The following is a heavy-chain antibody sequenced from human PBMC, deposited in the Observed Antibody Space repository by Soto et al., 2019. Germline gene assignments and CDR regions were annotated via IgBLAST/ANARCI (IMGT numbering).Heavy chain of an antibody. CDR1: GFTFSRYG. V-gene: IGHV3-30-3*01. Sequence: QVQLVESGGGVVQPGRSLRLSCAASGFTFSRYGMHWVRQAPGKGLEWVAVISYDGSGKYYADSVKGRFTISKDSSKNTLYLQMNSLRAEDTAVYHCACEVGGVVGSAFDYWGQGTQVTVSS. CDR3: ACEVGGVVGSAFDY. CDR2: ISYDGSGK. J-gene: IGHJ4*02. D-gene: IGHD3-3*01.